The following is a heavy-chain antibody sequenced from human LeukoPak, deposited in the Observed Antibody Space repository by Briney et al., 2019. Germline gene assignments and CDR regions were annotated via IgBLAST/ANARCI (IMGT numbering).Heavy chain of an antibody. Sequence: PGGSLRLSCAASGFTVSSNYMSWVRQAPGKGLEWVSVIYSGGSTYYADSVKGRFTISRDNSKNTLYLQMNSLRAEDTAVYYCAKDGEAYGDYGARIQHWGQGTLVTVSS. J-gene: IGHJ1*01. CDR3: AKDGEAYGDYGARIQH. V-gene: IGHV3-66*02. CDR1: GFTVSSNY. D-gene: IGHD4-17*01. CDR2: IYSGGST.